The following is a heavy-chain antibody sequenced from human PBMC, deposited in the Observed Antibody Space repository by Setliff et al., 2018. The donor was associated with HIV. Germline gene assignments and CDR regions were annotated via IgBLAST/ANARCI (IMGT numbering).Heavy chain of an antibody. CDR3: ARGVYYYYDSDAYWYWFDP. Sequence: SETLSLTCTVSGASISSGGYYWSWIRRHPGEGLEWIGYIYYSGSTYYNPSLKSRVTISVDTSKNQFSLKLNSVTAADTAVYYCARGVYYYYDSDAYWYWFDPWGQGTLVTVSS. CDR2: IYYSGST. V-gene: IGHV4-31*03. J-gene: IGHJ5*02. D-gene: IGHD3-22*01. CDR1: GASISSGGYY.